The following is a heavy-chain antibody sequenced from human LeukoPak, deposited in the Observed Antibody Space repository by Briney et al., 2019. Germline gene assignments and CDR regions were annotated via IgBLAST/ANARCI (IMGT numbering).Heavy chain of an antibody. Sequence: GGTLRLSCTASGFTFSSYGMSWVRQAPGKGLDWVSAISGSGGSTYYADSVKGRFSISRDNSKNTLYLQMNSLRAEDTAVYYCASTTRTVDYWGQGAQVTVSS. CDR3: ASTTRTVDY. V-gene: IGHV3-23*01. J-gene: IGHJ4*02. CDR1: GFTFSSYG. D-gene: IGHD2-2*01. CDR2: ISGSGGST.